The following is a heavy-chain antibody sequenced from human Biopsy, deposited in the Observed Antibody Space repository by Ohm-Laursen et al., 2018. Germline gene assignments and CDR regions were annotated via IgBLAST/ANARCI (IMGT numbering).Heavy chain of an antibody. CDR2: IHHSGST. CDR3: ARMDCSGGSCHYYSYGMDV. V-gene: IGHV4-4*09. J-gene: IGHJ6*02. Sequence: PSETLSLTCTVSGVSITAYYWSWIRQPPGKGLECIGNIHHSGSTNYNPSLKGRLTISVDTSKNQFSLKLSSVTAADTAVYYCARMDCSGGSCHYYSYGMDVWGQGTTVTVSS. CDR1: GVSITAYY. D-gene: IGHD2-15*01.